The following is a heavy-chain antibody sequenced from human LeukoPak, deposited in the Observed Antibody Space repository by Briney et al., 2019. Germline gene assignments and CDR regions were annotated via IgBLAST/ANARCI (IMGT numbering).Heavy chain of an antibody. V-gene: IGHV3-11*01. J-gene: IGHJ4*02. Sequence: PGGSLRLSCAASGFIFSDYYMTWIRQAPGKGLEWVSGISSSGTAIHFRDSLKGRFTISRDNAKNSLYLQMNSLRAEDTAVYYCARRAGAYSHPYDYWGQGTLVTVSS. CDR2: ISSSGTAI. D-gene: IGHD4/OR15-4a*01. CDR3: ARRAGAYSHPYDY. CDR1: GFIFSDYY.